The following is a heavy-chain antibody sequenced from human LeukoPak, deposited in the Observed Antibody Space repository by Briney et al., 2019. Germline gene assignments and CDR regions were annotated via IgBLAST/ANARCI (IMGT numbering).Heavy chain of an antibody. V-gene: IGHV4-34*01. D-gene: IGHD4-17*01. CDR3: ARGFFLGYDDYGSAFDI. CDR1: GGSFSGYY. J-gene: IGHJ3*02. Sequence: SETLSLTCAVYGGSFSGYYWSWIRQPPGKGLEWIGEINHSGSTNYNPSLKSRVTISVDTSKNQFSLKLSSVTAADTAVYYCARGFFLGYDDYGSAFDIWGQGTIVTVSS. CDR2: INHSGST.